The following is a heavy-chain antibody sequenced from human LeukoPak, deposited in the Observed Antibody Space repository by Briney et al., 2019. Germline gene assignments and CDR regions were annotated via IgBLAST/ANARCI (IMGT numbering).Heavy chain of an antibody. J-gene: IGHJ4*02. Sequence: GASVKVSCKASGYTFTSYGISWVRQAPGQGLEWMGWISAYNGNTNYAQKLQGRVTMTTDTSMSTAYMELRSLRSDDTAVYYCARVGGYAGSGPPSFDYWGQGTLVTVSS. CDR2: ISAYNGNT. V-gene: IGHV1-18*01. CDR1: GYTFTSYG. D-gene: IGHD3-16*01. CDR3: ARVGGYAGSGPPSFDY.